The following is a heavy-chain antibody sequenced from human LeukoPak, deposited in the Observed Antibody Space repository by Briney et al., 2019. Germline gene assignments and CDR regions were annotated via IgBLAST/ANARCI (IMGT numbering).Heavy chain of an antibody. J-gene: IGHJ3*02. Sequence: PSETLSLTCTVSGGSISTYYWTWIRQPPGKGLELIGYIYYSGSTNYNPSLKSRVTISVDTSKNQFSLKPRSATAADTAVYYCARVYGSGYDFRGAFDIWGQGTMVTVSS. CDR2: IYYSGST. V-gene: IGHV4-59*01. D-gene: IGHD5-12*01. CDR1: GGSISTYY. CDR3: ARVYGSGYDFRGAFDI.